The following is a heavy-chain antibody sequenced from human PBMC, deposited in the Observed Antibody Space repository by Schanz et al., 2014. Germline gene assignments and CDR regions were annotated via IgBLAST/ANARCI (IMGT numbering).Heavy chain of an antibody. J-gene: IGHJ1*01. CDR2: INPNSGGT. D-gene: IGHD3-22*01. V-gene: IGHV1-2*06. Sequence: QVQLVQSGAEVKPPGASVRVSCKASGYTFTGYYMHWVRQAPGQGLEWMGRINPNSGGTNYAQKFQGRVTMTRDTSISTAYMELSRLRSDDTAVYYCARPTYYYDSSGYSGRPFQHWGQGTLVTVSS. CDR1: GYTFTGYY. CDR3: ARPTYYYDSSGYSGRPFQH.